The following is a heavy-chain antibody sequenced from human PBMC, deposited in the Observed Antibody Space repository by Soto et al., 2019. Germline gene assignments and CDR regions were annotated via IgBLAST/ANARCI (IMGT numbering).Heavy chain of an antibody. Sequence: GGSLRLSCAASGFTFSDYYMSWIRQAPGKGLEWVSYISSSGSTIYYADSVKGRFTISRGNAKNSLYLQMNSLRAEDTAVYYCARDPRPYCSSTSCYAPSAGFDYWGQGTLVTVSS. V-gene: IGHV3-11*01. CDR1: GFTFSDYY. D-gene: IGHD2-2*01. CDR2: ISSSGSTI. J-gene: IGHJ4*02. CDR3: ARDPRPYCSSTSCYAPSAGFDY.